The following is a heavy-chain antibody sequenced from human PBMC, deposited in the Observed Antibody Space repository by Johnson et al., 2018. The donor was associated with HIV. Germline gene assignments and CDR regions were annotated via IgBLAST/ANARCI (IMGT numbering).Heavy chain of an antibody. Sequence: EVQLVEFGGGLIQPGKYLRLSCAASGFTFDDYAMHWVRQAPGKGLEWVSGISWNRDTIRYADSVTGRFTISRDNAKNSLYLQMNSLRAEDTALYYCAKDLRQWLVDALNLWGQGTMVTVSS. D-gene: IGHD6-19*01. CDR1: GFTFDDYA. V-gene: IGHV3-9*01. CDR3: AKDLRQWLVDALNL. J-gene: IGHJ3*01. CDR2: ISWNRDTI.